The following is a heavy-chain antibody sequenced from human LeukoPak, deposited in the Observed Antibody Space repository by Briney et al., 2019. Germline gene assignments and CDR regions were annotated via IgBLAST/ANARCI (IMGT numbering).Heavy chain of an antibody. CDR3: ARVGDDYYDSSGYPRDY. J-gene: IGHJ4*02. CDR1: GFTFSSYS. D-gene: IGHD3-22*01. Sequence: GGSLRLSCAASGFTFSSYSMNWVRQAPGKGLEWVSSISSSSSYIYYADSVKGRFTISRDNAKNSLYLQMNSLRAEDTAVYYCARVGDDYYDSSGYPRDYRGQGTLVTVSS. CDR2: ISSSSSYI. V-gene: IGHV3-21*01.